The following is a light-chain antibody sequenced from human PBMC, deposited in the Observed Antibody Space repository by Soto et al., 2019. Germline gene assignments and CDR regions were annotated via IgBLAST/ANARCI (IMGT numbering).Light chain of an antibody. V-gene: IGKV3-11*01. J-gene: IGKJ2*01. CDR3: QQRSNWPRT. CDR1: QSVSSY. Sequence: EIVLTQSPATLSLSPGERATLSCRASQSVSSYLAWYQQKPGQAPRLLIYDASNRATGIPARFSGSGSGTDFSLTISSLEPADFEIYYCQQRSNWPRTFGQGTKLEIK. CDR2: DAS.